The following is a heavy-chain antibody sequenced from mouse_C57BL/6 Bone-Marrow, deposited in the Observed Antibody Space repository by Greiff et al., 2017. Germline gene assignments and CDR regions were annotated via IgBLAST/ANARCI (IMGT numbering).Heavy chain of an antibody. D-gene: IGHD2-4*01. CDR1: GYTFTDYN. CDR3: ARRYDYDDCYFDV. V-gene: IGHV1-18*01. Sequence: EVQLQESGPELVKPGASVKIPCKASGYTFTDYNMDWVKQSHGKSLEWIGDITPNTGGTIYNQKFKGKATLTVDTSSSTAYMELRSRTSEDTAVYYCARRYDYDDCYFDVWGTGTTVTVSS. CDR2: ITPNTGGT. J-gene: IGHJ1*03.